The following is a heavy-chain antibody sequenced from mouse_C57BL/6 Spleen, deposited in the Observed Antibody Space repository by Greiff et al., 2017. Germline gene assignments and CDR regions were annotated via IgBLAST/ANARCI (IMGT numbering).Heavy chain of an antibody. J-gene: IGHJ2*01. CDR2: IRNKANGYTT. D-gene: IGHD2-3*01. V-gene: IGHV7-3*01. CDR1: GFTFTDYY. CDR3: ARSNHDGYYGYFDY. Sequence: VMLVESGGGLVQPGGSLSLSCAASGFTFTDYYMSWVRQPPGKALEWLGFIRNKANGYTTEYSASVKGRFTISRDNSQSILYHQMNALRAEDSATYYCARSNHDGYYGYFDYWGQGTTLTVSS.